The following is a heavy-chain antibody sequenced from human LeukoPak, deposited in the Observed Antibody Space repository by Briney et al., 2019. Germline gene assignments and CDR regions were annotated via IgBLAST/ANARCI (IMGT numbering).Heavy chain of an antibody. CDR1: GGSISSYY. Sequence: SETLSLTCTVSGGSISSYYWSRIRQPPGKGLEWIGYIYYSGSTYYNPSLKSRVTISVDTSKNQFSLKLSSVTAADTAVYYCARHPFATNWFDPWGQGTLVTVSS. V-gene: IGHV4-59*08. CDR2: IYYSGST. D-gene: IGHD3-3*01. J-gene: IGHJ5*02. CDR3: ARHPFATNWFDP.